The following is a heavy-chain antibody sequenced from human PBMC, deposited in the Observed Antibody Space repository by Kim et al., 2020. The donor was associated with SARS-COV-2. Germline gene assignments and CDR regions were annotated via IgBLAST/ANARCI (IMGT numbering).Heavy chain of an antibody. J-gene: IGHJ4*02. V-gene: IGHV3-23*01. CDR2: NT. Sequence: NTYYADSVKGRFPISGDKSKTTLYLQLNGLRAEDTAVYYCARDNRGFDYWGQGTLVTVSS. CDR3: ARDNRGFDY.